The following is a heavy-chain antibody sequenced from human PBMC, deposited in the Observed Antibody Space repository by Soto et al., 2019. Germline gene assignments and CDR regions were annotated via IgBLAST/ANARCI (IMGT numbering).Heavy chain of an antibody. D-gene: IGHD3-10*01. Sequence: ASVKVSCKASGYTFTSYGISWVRQAPGQGLEWMGWISAYNGNTNYAQKLQGRVTMTTDTSTSTAYMELRSLRSDDTAVYYCARGRYGSGSHHINWFDPWGQGTLVTVSS. CDR3: ARGRYGSGSHHINWFDP. CDR1: GYTFTSYG. J-gene: IGHJ5*02. CDR2: ISAYNGNT. V-gene: IGHV1-18*01.